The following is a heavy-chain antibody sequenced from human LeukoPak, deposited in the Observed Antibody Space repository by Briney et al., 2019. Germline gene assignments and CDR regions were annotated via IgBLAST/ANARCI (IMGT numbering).Heavy chain of an antibody. CDR3: ARESSGGSYYAY. CDR2: VNPKNGGT. CDR1: GYTFTAYY. J-gene: IGHJ4*02. D-gene: IGHD1-26*01. V-gene: IGHV1-2*02. Sequence: ASVKVSCKASGYTFTAYYIHWVRLAPGQGLEWMGWVNPKNGGTNYAQKFQGRVTMTRDTSISTLSMELTRLESDDTAIYYCARESSGGSYYAYWGQGTLVTVSA.